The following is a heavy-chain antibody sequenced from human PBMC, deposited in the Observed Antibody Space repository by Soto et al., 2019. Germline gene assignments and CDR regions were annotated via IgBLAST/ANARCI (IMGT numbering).Heavy chain of an antibody. J-gene: IGHJ3*02. CDR3: ARWDVRVFDYGDSIPEEDAFDI. CDR1: GFTFSDYY. D-gene: IGHD4-17*01. Sequence: GGSLRLSCAASGFTFSDYYMSWIRQAPGKGLEWVSYISSSGSTIYYADSVKGRFTISRDNAKNSLYLQMNSLRAEDTAVYYCARWDVRVFDYGDSIPEEDAFDIWGQGTMVTVSS. V-gene: IGHV3-11*01. CDR2: ISSSGSTI.